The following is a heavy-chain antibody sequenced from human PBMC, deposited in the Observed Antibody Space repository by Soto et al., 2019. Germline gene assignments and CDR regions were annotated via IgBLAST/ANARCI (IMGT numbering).Heavy chain of an antibody. V-gene: IGHV4-59*01. CDR2: VSRSGRT. Sequence: QVHLVESGPGLVKPSETLSLTCTISGGSISPYSWTWIRQSPGKGLEWIGYVSRSGRTFYTPSLKSRLTMSLDTSRSQFSLRLKSVSAADTAVYYCARLLGGYDDYGGWFAPWGQGTLVTVSS. CDR1: GGSISPYS. J-gene: IGHJ5*02. D-gene: IGHD4-17*01. CDR3: ARLLGGYDDYGGWFAP.